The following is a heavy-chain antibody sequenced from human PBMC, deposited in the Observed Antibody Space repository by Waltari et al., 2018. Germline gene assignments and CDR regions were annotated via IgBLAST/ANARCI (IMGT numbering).Heavy chain of an antibody. CDR2: INPNSGGT. J-gene: IGHJ3*02. V-gene: IGHV1-2*02. D-gene: IGHD3-22*01. CDR3: ARYAHLVVRAAFDI. CDR1: GYTFTGYY. Sequence: VQLVQSGAEVKKPGASVKVSCKASGYTFTGYYMHWVRQAPGQGLEWMGWINPNSGGTNYAQKVQGRVTMTRDTSISTAYMELSRLRSDDTAVYYCARYAHLVVRAAFDIWGQGTMVTVSS.